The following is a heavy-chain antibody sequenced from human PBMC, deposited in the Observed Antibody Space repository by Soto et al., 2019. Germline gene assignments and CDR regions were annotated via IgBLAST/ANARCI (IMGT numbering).Heavy chain of an antibody. D-gene: IGHD6-19*01. CDR1: GGSINSSNYY. J-gene: IGHJ4*02. Sequence: SETLSLTCTVSGGSINSSNYYWGWIRQPQGKGLEWIGSIYHSGSIYYNPSLKSRVTISVDTSKNQFSLKLSSVTAADTAVYYCAAAYSSGWFFFDYWGRGTLVTVSS. V-gene: IGHV4-39*01. CDR3: AAAYSSGWFFFDY. CDR2: IYHSGSI.